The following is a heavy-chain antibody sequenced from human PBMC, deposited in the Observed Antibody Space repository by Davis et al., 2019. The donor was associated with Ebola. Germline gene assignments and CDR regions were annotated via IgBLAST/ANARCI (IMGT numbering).Heavy chain of an antibody. Sequence: GESLKISCAASGFTFGIYAMSWVRQAPGKGLEWVSFVRTGYTANIYYADSVKGRFTASRDNAKNSLYLQINGLRDEDTAVYYCARDRSGGAFDIWGQGTMVTVSS. CDR3: ARDRSGGAFDI. D-gene: IGHD1-26*01. CDR1: GFTFGIYA. V-gene: IGHV3-21*05. CDR2: VRTGYTANI. J-gene: IGHJ3*02.